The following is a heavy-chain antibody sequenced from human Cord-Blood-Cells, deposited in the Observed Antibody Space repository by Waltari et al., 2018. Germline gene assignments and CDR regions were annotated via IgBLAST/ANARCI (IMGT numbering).Heavy chain of an antibody. Sequence: QVQLQQWGAGLLKPSETLSLTCAVYGGSFSGYYWRWIRPPPGKGLEWIGEINHSGSTNYNPSLKSRVTISVDTSKNQFSLKLSSVTAADTAVYYCARATGGTFYYGMDVWGQGTTVTVSS. D-gene: IGHD2-8*02. CDR3: ARATGGTFYYGMDV. CDR1: GGSFSGYY. CDR2: INHSGST. V-gene: IGHV4-34*01. J-gene: IGHJ6*02.